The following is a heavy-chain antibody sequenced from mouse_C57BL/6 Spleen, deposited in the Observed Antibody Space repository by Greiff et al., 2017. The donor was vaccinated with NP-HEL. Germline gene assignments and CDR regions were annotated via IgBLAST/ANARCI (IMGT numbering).Heavy chain of an antibody. Sequence: QVQLKQSGAELVKPGASVKISCKASGYAFSSYWMNWVKQRPGKGLEWIGQIYPGDGDTNYNGKFKGKATLTADKSSSTAYMQLSSLTSEDSAVYFCARLGTTGAMDYWGQGTSVTVSS. V-gene: IGHV1-80*01. CDR3: ARLGTTGAMDY. CDR2: IYPGDGDT. D-gene: IGHD1-1*01. J-gene: IGHJ4*01. CDR1: GYAFSSYW.